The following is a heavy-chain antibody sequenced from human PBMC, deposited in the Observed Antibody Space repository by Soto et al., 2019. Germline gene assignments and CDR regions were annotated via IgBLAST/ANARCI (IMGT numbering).Heavy chain of an antibody. CDR1: GGTFSSYA. CDR3: ARGSHYDILTGYYTTFNWFDP. CDR2: IIPIFGTA. V-gene: IGHV1-69*13. D-gene: IGHD3-9*01. Sequence: GASVKVSCKASGGTFSSYAISWVRQAPGQGLEWMGGIIPIFGTANYAQKFQGRVTITADESTSTAYMELSSLRSEDTAVYYCARGSHYDILTGYYTTFNWFDPWGQGTLVTVSS. J-gene: IGHJ5*02.